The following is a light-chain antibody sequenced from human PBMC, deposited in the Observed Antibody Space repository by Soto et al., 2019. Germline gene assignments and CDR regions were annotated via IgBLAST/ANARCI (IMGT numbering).Light chain of an antibody. V-gene: IGKV1-5*03. CDR2: KAS. Sequence: DIQMTQSPSTLSGSVGDRVTITCRASQTIRSWLASYQQKPGKAPKLLIYKASTLKSGVPSRFSGSGSGTEFTLTISSLQPDDFATYYCQHYNSYSEAFGQGTKVELK. J-gene: IGKJ1*01. CDR1: QTIRSW. CDR3: QHYNSYSEA.